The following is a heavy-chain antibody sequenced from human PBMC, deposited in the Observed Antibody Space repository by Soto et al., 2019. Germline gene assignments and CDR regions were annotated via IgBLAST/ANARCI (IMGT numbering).Heavy chain of an antibody. CDR3: ARGEIPRNYYGMDV. J-gene: IGHJ6*02. Sequence: ASVKFSCKASGYTFTGYYMHWVRQAPGQGLEWMGWINPNSGGTNYAQKFQGWVTMTRDTSISTAYMELSRLRSDDTAVYYCARGEIPRNYYGMDVWGQGTTVTVSS. V-gene: IGHV1-2*04. D-gene: IGHD2-2*02. CDR2: INPNSGGT. CDR1: GYTFTGYY.